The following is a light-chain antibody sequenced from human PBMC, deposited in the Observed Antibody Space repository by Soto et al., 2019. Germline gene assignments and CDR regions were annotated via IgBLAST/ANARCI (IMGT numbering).Light chain of an antibody. Sequence: QSVLTQPPSLSEAPRQRVTISCSGSSSNIGNNAVNWYQRLPGKAPKLLIYYDDLLPSGVSDRFSGSKSGTSASLAISGLQSEDEADYYCAAWDDSLNGWVFGGGTKVTVL. V-gene: IGLV1-36*01. CDR2: YDD. CDR1: SSNIGNNA. J-gene: IGLJ3*02. CDR3: AAWDDSLNGWV.